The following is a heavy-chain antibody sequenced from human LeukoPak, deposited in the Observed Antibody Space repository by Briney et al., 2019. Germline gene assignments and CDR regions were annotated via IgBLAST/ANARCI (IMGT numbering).Heavy chain of an antibody. CDR2: IYYSGST. D-gene: IGHD2-15*01. V-gene: IGHV4-59*05. CDR3: ASYCSGGSCYSEYYDSSGYPGDAFDI. Sequence: PSETLSLTCTVSGGSISSYYWRWIRQPPGKGLEWIGSIYYSGSTYYNPSLKSRVTISVDTSKNQFSLKLSSVTAADTAVYYCASYCSGGSCYSEYYDSSGYPGDAFDIWGQGTMVTVSS. CDR1: GGSISSYY. J-gene: IGHJ3*02.